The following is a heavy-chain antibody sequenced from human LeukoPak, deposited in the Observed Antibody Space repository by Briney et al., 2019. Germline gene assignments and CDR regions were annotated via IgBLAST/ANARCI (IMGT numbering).Heavy chain of an antibody. Sequence: GGSLRLSCAASGFTFNNYAMSWVRQAPGKGLEWVSAISSSGGRTYYADSVKGRFTISRDNSKNTLYLQMNSLRAEDTAVYYCARDGTGTGRYYYYYGMDVWGQGTTVTVSS. D-gene: IGHD1-1*01. CDR2: ISSSGGRT. V-gene: IGHV3-23*01. CDR3: ARDGTGTGRYYYYYGMDV. CDR1: GFTFNNYA. J-gene: IGHJ6*02.